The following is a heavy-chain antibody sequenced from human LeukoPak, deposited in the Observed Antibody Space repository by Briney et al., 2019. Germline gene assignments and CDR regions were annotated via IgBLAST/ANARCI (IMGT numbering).Heavy chain of an antibody. J-gene: IGHJ4*02. CDR3: AMESRIAVAAIDY. Sequence: GGSLRLSCAASGITFDEYAMNWVRQAPGKGLEWVSNINRNTGVIVYADSVRGRFIVSRDNAKTSLYLQMNSLRAEDTALYYCAMESRIAVAAIDYWGQGTLVTVSS. D-gene: IGHD6-19*01. CDR1: GITFDEYA. V-gene: IGHV3-9*01. CDR2: INRNTGVI.